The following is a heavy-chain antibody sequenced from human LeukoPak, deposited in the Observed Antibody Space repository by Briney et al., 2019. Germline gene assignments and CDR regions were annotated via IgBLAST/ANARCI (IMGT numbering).Heavy chain of an antibody. V-gene: IGHV3-74*01. J-gene: IGHJ4*02. CDR3: ATKQWLAPPPDS. D-gene: IGHD6-19*01. Sequence: GGPLRLSCAASGFTFSKYWMLWVRQAPGKGLESVSRINTDGTVATYADSVKGRFTVSRDNADNTMFLQMNSVRDEDTAVYYCATKQWLAPPPDSWGQGTPVTVSS. CDR2: INTDGTVA. CDR1: GFTFSKYW.